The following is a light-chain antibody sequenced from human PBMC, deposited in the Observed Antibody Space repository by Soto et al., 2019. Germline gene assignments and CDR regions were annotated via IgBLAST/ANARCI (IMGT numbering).Light chain of an antibody. CDR1: NSDIRRYNY. J-gene: IGLJ2*01. CDR3: SSYTYTGTI. Sequence: QSALTQPASVSGSPGQSITISCTGTNSDIRRYNYVSWYQQHPGKAPKLMIFEVSHRPSGVSNRFSGSKSANTASLTISGLQAEDEADYYCSSYTYTGTIFGGGTKLTVL. V-gene: IGLV2-14*03. CDR2: EVS.